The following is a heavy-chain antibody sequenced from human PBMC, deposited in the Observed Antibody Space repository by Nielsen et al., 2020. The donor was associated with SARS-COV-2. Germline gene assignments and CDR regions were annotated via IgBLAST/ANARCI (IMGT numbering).Heavy chain of an antibody. D-gene: IGHD5-24*01. CDR3: AREGRKLPLDY. CDR2: IYTGGSA. J-gene: IGHJ4*02. Sequence: GGSLRLSCAATGFTVSSNYMSWVRQAAGKGLEWVSVIYTGGSASYADPMKGRFTVSRDNSKNSVYLQMNSLRAEDTAVYYCAREGRKLPLDYWGQGTLVTVSS. CDR1: GFTVSSNY. V-gene: IGHV3-66*01.